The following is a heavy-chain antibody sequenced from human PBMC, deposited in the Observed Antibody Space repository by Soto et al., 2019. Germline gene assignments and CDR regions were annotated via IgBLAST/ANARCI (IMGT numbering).Heavy chain of an antibody. J-gene: IGHJ6*02. CDR1: GFTFSKYG. CDR3: ARDRGSDAPMDA. Sequence: QVQLVESGGGVVQPGRSLRLSCAASGFTFSKYGMHWVRQAPGRGLEWVAVVWHDGKYKDYAESVKGRFTISRDNSKNTHSLQMDSLRAEDTAVYYCARDRGSDAPMDAWGQGTSVAVSS. CDR2: VWHDGKYK. V-gene: IGHV3-33*01. D-gene: IGHD3-10*01.